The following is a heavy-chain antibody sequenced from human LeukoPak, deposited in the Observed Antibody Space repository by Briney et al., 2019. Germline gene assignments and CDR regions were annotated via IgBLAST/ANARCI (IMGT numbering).Heavy chain of an antibody. CDR2: INPNSGGT. CDR3: ARGIYPDI. V-gene: IGHV1-2*02. J-gene: IGHJ3*02. Sequence: GASVKVSCKASGYTFTGYYMHWVRQAPGQGLEWMGWINPNSGGTNYAQKFQGRVTMTRDTSTSTVYMELSSLRSEDTAVYYCARGIYPDIWGQGTMVTVSS. D-gene: IGHD3-3*01. CDR1: GYTFTGYY.